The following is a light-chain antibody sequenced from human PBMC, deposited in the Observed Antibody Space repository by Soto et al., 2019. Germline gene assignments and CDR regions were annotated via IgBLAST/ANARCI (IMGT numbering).Light chain of an antibody. Sequence: DIVMTQSPDSLAVSLGERATINCKSSQSVLYSSNNKNYLAWYQQKPGQPPKALIYWASTRQSGVPDRFRGSGSGTDFTLTISSLQAEDVAVYYCQQYSSTPFTFGPETKVDIK. CDR2: WAS. J-gene: IGKJ3*01. CDR1: QSVLYSSNNKNY. CDR3: QQYSSTPFT. V-gene: IGKV4-1*01.